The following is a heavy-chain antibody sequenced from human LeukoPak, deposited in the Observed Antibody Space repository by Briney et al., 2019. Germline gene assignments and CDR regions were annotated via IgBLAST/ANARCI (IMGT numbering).Heavy chain of an antibody. CDR3: ASGDFEGSFDY. CDR2: IYTSGRT. CDR1: GGSISSGSYY. V-gene: IGHV4-61*02. D-gene: IGHD2-21*02. J-gene: IGHJ4*02. Sequence: PSETLSLTRTLSGGSISSGSYYWSWIRPPAGKGLEWIGRIYTSGRTNYHPSLKSRVTISIHTSKNQLSLKQLSVPAAHPAVYFCASGDFEGSFDYWGQGTLVTVSS.